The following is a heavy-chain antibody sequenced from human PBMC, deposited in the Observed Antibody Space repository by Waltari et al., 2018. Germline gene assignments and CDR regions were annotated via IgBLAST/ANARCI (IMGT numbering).Heavy chain of an antibody. Sequence: QVQLVQSGAEVKKPGSSVKVSCKASGGTFSSYAISWVRQAPGQGLEWKGGIIPIFGTANYAQKFQGRVTITADESASTAYMELSSVGSEDTAVYYCARVASHDYDRSGYYYEDWGQGTLVTVSS. V-gene: IGHV1-69*12. CDR3: ARVASHDYDRSGYYYED. J-gene: IGHJ4*02. CDR2: IIPIFGTA. D-gene: IGHD3-22*01. CDR1: GGTFSSYA.